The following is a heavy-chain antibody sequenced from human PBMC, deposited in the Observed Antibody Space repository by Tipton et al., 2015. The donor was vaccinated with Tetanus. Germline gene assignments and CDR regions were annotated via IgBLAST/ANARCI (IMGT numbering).Heavy chain of an antibody. D-gene: IGHD4-23*01. CDR1: GYSFTSYG. CDR3: ARVSSYGGRQYYFDY. CDR2: ISAYNGST. V-gene: IGHV1-18*04. J-gene: IGHJ4*02. Sequence: QVQLVQSGAEVKKPGASVKVSCKASGYSFTSYGISWVRQAPGQGLEWMGWISAYNGSTNYAQKLQGRVTMTTDTSTGTAYMELRSLRSDDTAVYYCARVSSYGGRQYYFDYWGQGTLVTVSS.